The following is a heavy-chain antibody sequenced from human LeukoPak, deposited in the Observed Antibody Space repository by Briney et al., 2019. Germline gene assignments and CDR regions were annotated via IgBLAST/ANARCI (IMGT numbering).Heavy chain of an antibody. J-gene: IGHJ5*02. CDR2: IRRDGSEI. CDR1: GFTFSSYA. V-gene: IGHV3-7*01. CDR3: AREPLSGVVPGAPDH. Sequence: GGSLRLSCAASGFTFSSYAMTWVRQAPGKGLEWVANIRRDGSEIHYVDSVKGRFTISRDNAKNSLFLQMNSLRADDTAVYYCAREPLSGVVPGAPDHWGQGTLVTVSS. D-gene: IGHD2-2*01.